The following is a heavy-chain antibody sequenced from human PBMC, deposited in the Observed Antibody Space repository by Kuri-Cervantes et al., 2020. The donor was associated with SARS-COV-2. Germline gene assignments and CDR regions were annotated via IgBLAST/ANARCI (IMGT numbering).Heavy chain of an antibody. Sequence: SQTLSLTCAVYGGSFSGYYGSWIRQPPGKGLEWIGEINHSGSTNYNPSLKSRVTISVDTSKNQFSLKLSSVTAADTAVYYCARVKSVVTPDIDYWGQGTLVTVSS. CDR3: ARVKSVVTPDIDY. D-gene: IGHD4-23*01. J-gene: IGHJ4*02. CDR2: INHSGST. CDR1: GGSFSGYY. V-gene: IGHV4-34*01.